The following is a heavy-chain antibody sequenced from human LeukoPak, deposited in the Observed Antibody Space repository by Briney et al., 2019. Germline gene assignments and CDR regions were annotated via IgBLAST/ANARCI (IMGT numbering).Heavy chain of an antibody. J-gene: IGHJ4*02. Sequence: GGSLRLSCAASGFTFSSYWMHWVRQAPGKGLVWVSHIDTDGSSTTYADSVKGRLTISRDNAKNTLYLQMNSLRAEDTAVYYCARSGGSSSLGYWGQGTLVTVSS. D-gene: IGHD6-6*01. CDR2: IDTDGSST. CDR3: ARSGGSSSLGY. CDR1: GFTFSSYW. V-gene: IGHV3-74*01.